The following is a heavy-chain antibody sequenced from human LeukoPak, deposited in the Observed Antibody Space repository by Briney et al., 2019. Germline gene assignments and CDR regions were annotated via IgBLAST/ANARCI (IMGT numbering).Heavy chain of an antibody. CDR2: VTTSSSYI. V-gene: IGHV3-21*01. CDR1: GFTFSSYN. J-gene: IGHJ4*02. CDR3: ARSGRIAAAGNQPYYFDY. D-gene: IGHD6-13*01. Sequence: GGSLRLSCAASGFTFSSYNMNWVRQAPGKGLEWVSSVTTSSSYIYYADSVKGRFTISRDNSKNTLYLQMNSLRAEDTAVYYCARSGRIAAAGNQPYYFDYWGQGTLVTVSS.